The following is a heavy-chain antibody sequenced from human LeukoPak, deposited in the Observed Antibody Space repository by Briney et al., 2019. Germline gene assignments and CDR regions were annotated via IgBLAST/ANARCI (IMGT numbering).Heavy chain of an antibody. CDR2: INFSGGST. CDR3: ARDLGIVVVVAATPGVDY. J-gene: IGHJ4*02. D-gene: IGHD2-15*01. Sequence: RAAVKVSCKASGYTFTSYYMHWVRQAPGQGLEWMGIINFSGGSTSYAQKFQGRVTMTRDTSTSTVYMELSSLRSEDTAVYYCARDLGIVVVVAATPGVDYWGQGTLVTVS. V-gene: IGHV1-46*01. CDR1: GYTFTSYY.